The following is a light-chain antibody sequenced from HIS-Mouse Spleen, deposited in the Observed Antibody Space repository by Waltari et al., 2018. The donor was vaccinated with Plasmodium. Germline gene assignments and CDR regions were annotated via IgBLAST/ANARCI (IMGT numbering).Light chain of an antibody. Sequence: IQMTQSPYPSSACTGDRVPITCRASQGISSYLAWYQQKPGKAPKLLIYAASTLQSGVPSRFSGSGSGTEFTLTISCLQSEDFATYYCQQYYSYLLTFGGGTKVEIK. J-gene: IGKJ4*01. CDR3: QQYYSYLLT. CDR2: AAS. CDR1: QGISSY. V-gene: IGKV1-8*01.